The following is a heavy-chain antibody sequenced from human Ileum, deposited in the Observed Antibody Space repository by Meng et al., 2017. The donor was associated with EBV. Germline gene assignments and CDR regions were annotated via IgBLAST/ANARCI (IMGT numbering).Heavy chain of an antibody. Sequence: QVRRQESGPGLVKPSGTLSLTCAVSGGSISSSNWLSWGRRPPGRGLEWIGKIYHSGITIYNPSLKSRVTMSLDNSKNQFFLKLNSMTAADMAVYYCARDPMGGEDHQRVWGQGTLVTVSS. V-gene: IGHV4-4*02. J-gene: IGHJ4*02. CDR2: IYHSGIT. CDR1: GGSISSSNW. D-gene: IGHD2-8*01. CDR3: ARDPMGGEDHQRV.